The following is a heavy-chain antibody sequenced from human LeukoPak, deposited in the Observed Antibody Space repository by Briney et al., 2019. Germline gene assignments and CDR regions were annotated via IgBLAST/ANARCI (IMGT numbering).Heavy chain of an antibody. V-gene: IGHV3-21*01. D-gene: IGHD4-23*01. Sequence: PGGSLRLSCAASGFTFDDYGMSWVRQAPGKGLEWVSSISSSSSYIYYADSVKGRFTISRDNAKNSLYLQMNSLRAEDTAVYYCASGDYGGNSGPEYFQHWGQGTLVTVSS. CDR3: ASGDYGGNSGPEYFQH. CDR1: GFTFDDYG. J-gene: IGHJ1*01. CDR2: ISSSSSYI.